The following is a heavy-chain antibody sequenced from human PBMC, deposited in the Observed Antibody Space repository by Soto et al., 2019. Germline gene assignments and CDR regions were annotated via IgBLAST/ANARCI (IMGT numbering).Heavy chain of an antibody. J-gene: IGHJ4*02. D-gene: IGHD6-6*01. V-gene: IGHV1-69*01. CDR2: IITIFGTA. Sequence: QVQLVQSGAEVKKPGSSVKVSCKASGGTFSSYAISWVRQAPGQGLEWMGGIITIFGTANYAQKFQGRVTITADESTSTAYMELSSLRAEDTAVYYCAKCSARPLVGYHHYFDYWGQGTLVTVSS. CDR3: AKCSARPLVGYHHYFDY. CDR1: GGTFSSYA.